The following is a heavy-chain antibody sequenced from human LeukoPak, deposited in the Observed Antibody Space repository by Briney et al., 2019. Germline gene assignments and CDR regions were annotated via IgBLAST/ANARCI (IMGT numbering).Heavy chain of an antibody. V-gene: IGHV4-39*01. CDR1: GGSISSSSYY. J-gene: IGHJ4*02. CDR3: AGQSAIMITFGVDY. D-gene: IGHD3-16*01. Sequence: PSETLSLTCTVSGGSISSSSYYWGWIRQPPGKGLEWIGSIYYSGSTYYNPSLKSRVTISVDTSKNQSSLKLSSVTAADTAVYYCAGQSAIMITFGVDYWGQGTLVTVSS. CDR2: IYYSGST.